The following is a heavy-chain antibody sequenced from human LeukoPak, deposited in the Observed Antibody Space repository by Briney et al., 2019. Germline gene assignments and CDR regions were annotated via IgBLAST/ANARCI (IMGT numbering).Heavy chain of an antibody. D-gene: IGHD1-26*01. CDR3: AREAKGSYLGPLGAAGAFGI. Sequence: GGSLRLSCAASGFTFSSYSMNWVRQAPGKGLEWVSSISSSSSYIYYADSVKGRFTISRDNAKNSLYLQMNSLRAEDTAVYYCAREAKGSYLGPLGAAGAFGIWGQGTMVTVSS. J-gene: IGHJ3*02. V-gene: IGHV3-21*01. CDR2: ISSSSSYI. CDR1: GFTFSSYS.